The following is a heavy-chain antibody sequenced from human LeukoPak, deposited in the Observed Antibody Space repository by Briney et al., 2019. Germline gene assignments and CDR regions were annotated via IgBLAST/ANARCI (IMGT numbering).Heavy chain of an antibody. CDR2: VHSGGST. V-gene: IGHV3-66*02. CDR3: ARLIYDSSGYYYDH. Sequence: SGGSLRLSCAASGLTVGGNYMSWVRQAPGKGLEWVSVVHSGGSTYYADSVKGRFTISRDSTKNTLFLQMNSLRAEDTAVYYCARLIYDSSGYYYDHWGRGTLVTVSS. D-gene: IGHD3-22*01. CDR1: GLTVGGNY. J-gene: IGHJ5*02.